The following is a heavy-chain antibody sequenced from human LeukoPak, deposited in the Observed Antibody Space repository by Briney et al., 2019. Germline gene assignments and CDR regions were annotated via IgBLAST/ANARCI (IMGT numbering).Heavy chain of an antibody. CDR1: GGSFSGYY. Sequence: SETLSLTCAVYGGSFSGYYWSWIRQPPGKGLEWIGEINHSGSTNYNPSLKSRVTISVDTSKNQFSLKLSSVTAADTAVYYCARGPYLTGYPLGAFDIWGQGTMVTVSS. CDR2: INHSGST. CDR3: ARGPYLTGYPLGAFDI. V-gene: IGHV4-34*01. J-gene: IGHJ3*02. D-gene: IGHD3-9*01.